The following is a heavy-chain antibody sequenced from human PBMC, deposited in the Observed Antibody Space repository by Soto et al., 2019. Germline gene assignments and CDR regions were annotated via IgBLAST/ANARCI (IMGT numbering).Heavy chain of an antibody. Sequence: HPGGSLRLSCAASGFTFSSYGMHWVRQAPGKGLEWVAVISYDGSNKYYADSVKGRFTISRDNSKNTLYLQMNSLRAEDTAVYYCAKDTHYDFWSIDPWGQGTLVTVSS. V-gene: IGHV3-30*18. J-gene: IGHJ5*02. D-gene: IGHD3-3*01. CDR3: AKDTHYDFWSIDP. CDR2: ISYDGSNK. CDR1: GFTFSSYG.